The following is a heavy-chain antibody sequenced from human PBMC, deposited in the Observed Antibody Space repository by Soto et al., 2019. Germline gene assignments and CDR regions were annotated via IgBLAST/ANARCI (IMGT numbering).Heavy chain of an antibody. CDR1: GYTFSTYG. CDR2: INGYNGNT. Sequence: QVQLVQSGAEVKKPGASVKVSCKASGYTFSTYGISWVRQAPGQGLEWMGWINGYNGNTNYAPKLQGRITMTTDTSTTPAYMELMSLRSHDTAVYYCARMGDVPYYYYGLDVWGQGTTVTFSS. J-gene: IGHJ6*02. D-gene: IGHD3-16*01. CDR3: ARMGDVPYYYYGLDV. V-gene: IGHV1-18*01.